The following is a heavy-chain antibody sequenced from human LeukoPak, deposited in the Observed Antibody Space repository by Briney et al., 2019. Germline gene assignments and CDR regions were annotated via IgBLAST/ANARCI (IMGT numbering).Heavy chain of an antibody. D-gene: IGHD3-22*01. CDR1: GGSISSYY. CDR3: ARGPHYYDSSGYYSHAFDI. Sequence: SETLSLTCTVSGGSISSYYWSWIRQPAGKGLEWIGRIYTSGSTNYNPSLKSRVTMSVDTSKNQFSLRLSSVTAADTAVYYCARGPHYYDSSGYYSHAFDIWGQGTMVTVSS. V-gene: IGHV4-4*07. J-gene: IGHJ3*02. CDR2: IYTSGST.